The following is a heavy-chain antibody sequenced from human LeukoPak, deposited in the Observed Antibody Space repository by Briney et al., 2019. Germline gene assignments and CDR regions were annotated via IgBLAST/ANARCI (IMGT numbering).Heavy chain of an antibody. V-gene: IGHV1-18*01. CDR1: GYTFASYG. CDR3: ARPQYCNGSSCTLFDY. J-gene: IGHJ4*02. CDR2: ISAYNGNT. D-gene: IGHD2-15*01. Sequence: GASVKVSCKASGYTFASYGISWVRQAPGQGLEWMGWISAYNGNTNYAQKLQGRVTMTTDTSTSTAYMELRSLRSDDTAVYYCARPQYCNGSSCTLFDYWGQGTLVTVSS.